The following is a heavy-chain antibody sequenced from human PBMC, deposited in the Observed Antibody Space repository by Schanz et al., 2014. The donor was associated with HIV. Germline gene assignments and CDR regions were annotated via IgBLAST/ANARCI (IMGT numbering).Heavy chain of an antibody. J-gene: IGHJ4*02. CDR2: ISTGGERT. V-gene: IGHV3-23*01. Sequence: EEHLLESGGDLIQPGGSLRLSCVASGFPFSNFAMSWVRQDPGRGLEWVSAISTGGERTFYADSVKGRFTISRDNCKNTLYLQMNSLRAEDTAIYHCGTYNYGSGHDYWGQGTLVTVSS. CDR3: GTYNYGSGHDY. D-gene: IGHD3-10*01. CDR1: GFPFSNFA.